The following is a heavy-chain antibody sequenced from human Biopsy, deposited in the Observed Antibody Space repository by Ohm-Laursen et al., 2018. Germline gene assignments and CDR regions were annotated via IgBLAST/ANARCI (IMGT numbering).Heavy chain of an antibody. CDR2: LFWDDAK. CDR3: ARIPIPIFSAALVYRHRRHLQGLDV. CDR1: GFSVNTRGMS. J-gene: IGHJ6*02. V-gene: IGHV2-70*16. Sequence: TQTPTLTCTLSGFSVNTRGMSVTWIRQPPGKALEWLARLFWDDAKFFNASPKSRLTISKGTSGNHVVLTLSDVDPVDTGTYYCARIPIPIFSAALVYRHRRHLQGLDVWGQGTTVIVSS. D-gene: IGHD2-21*01.